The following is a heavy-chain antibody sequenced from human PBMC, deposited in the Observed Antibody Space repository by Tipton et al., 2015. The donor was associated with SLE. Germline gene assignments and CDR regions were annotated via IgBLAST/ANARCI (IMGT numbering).Heavy chain of an antibody. CDR3: ARDLSHQGLAFDY. J-gene: IGHJ4*02. CDR1: GYSISSGYY. Sequence: TLSLTCAVSGYSISSGYYWGWIRQPPGKGLEWIGSIYHSGSTYYNPSLKSRVTISVDTSKNQFSLKLNSVTAADTAVYYCARDLSHQGLAFDYWGQGTLVTVSS. CDR2: IYHSGST. D-gene: IGHD2-2*01. V-gene: IGHV4-38-2*02.